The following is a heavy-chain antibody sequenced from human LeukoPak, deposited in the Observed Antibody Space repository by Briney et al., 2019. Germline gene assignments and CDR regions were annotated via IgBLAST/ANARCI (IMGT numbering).Heavy chain of an antibody. CDR2: IKSDGST. CDR1: GFTFSTYW. Sequence: GGSLRLSCAASGFTFSTYWMHWVRQAPGKGLVWVSRIKSDGSTNYADSVKGRFTTSRDNAKSTVSLQMNSLRPEDTGVYYCARAPSEIGGYYPEYFRHWGQGTLVTVSS. J-gene: IGHJ1*01. D-gene: IGHD3-22*01. CDR3: ARAPSEIGGYYPEYFRH. V-gene: IGHV3-74*01.